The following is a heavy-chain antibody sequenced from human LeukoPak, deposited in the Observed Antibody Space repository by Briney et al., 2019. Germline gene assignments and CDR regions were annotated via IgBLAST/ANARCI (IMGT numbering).Heavy chain of an antibody. CDR1: GFAFSTYT. Sequence: KPGGSLRLSCAASGFAFSTYTMNWVRQAPGKGLEWVSSISSGGSYIYYADSVKGRLAISRDNAKNSVFLQMKSLRAEDTAVYYCARDQVPTGADYYYTMDVWGQGTTVTVSS. J-gene: IGHJ6*02. CDR2: ISSGGSYI. V-gene: IGHV3-21*01. CDR3: ARDQVPTGADYYYTMDV. D-gene: IGHD3-10*01.